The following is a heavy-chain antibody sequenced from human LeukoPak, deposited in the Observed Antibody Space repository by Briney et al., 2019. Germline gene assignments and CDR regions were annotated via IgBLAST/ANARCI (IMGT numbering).Heavy chain of an antibody. CDR3: ARRWSFDH. Sequence: GGSLRLSCAASGFTFSNYGMHWVRQAPGKGLEWVAVISYDESDKYYADSVKGRFTISRDNSKNTLYLQMNSLRVEDTAVYYCARRWSFDHWGQGTLVTVSS. CDR2: ISYDESDK. V-gene: IGHV3-30*19. J-gene: IGHJ4*02. CDR1: GFTFSNYG. D-gene: IGHD6-13*01.